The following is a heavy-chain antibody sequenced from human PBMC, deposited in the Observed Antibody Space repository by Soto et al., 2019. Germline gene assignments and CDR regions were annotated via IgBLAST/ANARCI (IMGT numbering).Heavy chain of an antibody. J-gene: IGHJ5*02. V-gene: IGHV4-31*03. Sequence: SETLSLTCTVSGGSISSGGYYWSWIRQHPGKGLEWVGYIYYSGSTYYNPSLKSRVTISVDTSKNQFSLKLSSVTAADTAVYYCARDCRRSSSVWFDPWGQGTLVTVSS. D-gene: IGHD6-6*01. CDR2: IYYSGST. CDR3: ARDCRRSSSVWFDP. CDR1: GGSISSGGYY.